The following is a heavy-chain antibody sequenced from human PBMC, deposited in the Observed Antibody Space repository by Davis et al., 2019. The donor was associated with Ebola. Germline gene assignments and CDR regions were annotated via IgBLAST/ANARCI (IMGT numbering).Heavy chain of an antibody. D-gene: IGHD1-26*01. CDR1: GFTFSSYS. V-gene: IGHV3-21*01. CDR3: APQVERATAN. Sequence: GESLKISCAASGFTFSSYSMNWVRQAPGKGLEWVSSISSSSSYIYYADSVKGRFTISRDNAKNSLYLQMNSLRAEDTAVYYCAPQVERATANWGQGTLVTVSS. J-gene: IGHJ4*02. CDR2: ISSSSSYI.